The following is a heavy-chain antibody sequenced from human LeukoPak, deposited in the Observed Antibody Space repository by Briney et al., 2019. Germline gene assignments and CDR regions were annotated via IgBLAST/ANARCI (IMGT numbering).Heavy chain of an antibody. CDR3: ARDQRQWLVPSGGYYYGMDV. CDR1: GYTFTSYD. Sequence: ASVKVSCKASGYTFTSYDFNWLRQATGQGPEWMGWMNPNSGATGYAQKFQGRVTMTRSASINTAYMELSNLRSEDTAVYYCARDQRQWLVPSGGYYYGMDVWGQGTTVTVSS. V-gene: IGHV1-8*01. CDR2: MNPNSGAT. J-gene: IGHJ6*02. D-gene: IGHD6-19*01.